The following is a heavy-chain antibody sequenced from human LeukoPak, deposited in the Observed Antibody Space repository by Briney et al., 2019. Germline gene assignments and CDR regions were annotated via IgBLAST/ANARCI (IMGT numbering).Heavy chain of an antibody. V-gene: IGHV3-33*01. CDR2: IWYDGTNK. CDR3: AIDKLGTDAFDI. CDR1: GFTFSSYG. Sequence: PGGSLRLSCAASGFTFSSYGMHWVRQAPGKGLEWVAVIWYDGTNKYYADSVKGRFSISRDNSKNTLYLQMNSLRAEDTAVYYCAIDKLGTDAFDIWGQGTVVTVSS. J-gene: IGHJ3*02. D-gene: IGHD7-27*01.